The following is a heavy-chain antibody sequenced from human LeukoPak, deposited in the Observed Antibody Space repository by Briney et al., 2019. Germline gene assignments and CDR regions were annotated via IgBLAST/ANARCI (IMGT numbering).Heavy chain of an antibody. CDR3: AREGAYSSNWFDP. CDR1: GGTFSSYA. Sequence: ASVKVSCKASGGTFSSYAISWVRRAPGQGLEWMGWMNPNSGNTGYAQKFQGRVTMTRNTSISTAYMELSSLRSEDTAVYYCAREGAYSSNWFDPWGQGNLVTVSS. J-gene: IGHJ5*02. D-gene: IGHD3-16*01. CDR2: MNPNSGNT. V-gene: IGHV1-8*02.